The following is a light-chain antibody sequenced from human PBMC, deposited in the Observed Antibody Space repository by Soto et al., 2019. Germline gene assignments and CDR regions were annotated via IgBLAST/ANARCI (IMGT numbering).Light chain of an antibody. Sequence: ASQMTQSPSSLSASVGDRVTITCRASQGIRNDIGWYQQKPGKAPELLIYAASSIQSGVPSTFSGSGAGTDFTLTSSSLQPEDLATYNCLQDDKYPRTFGQGTKLDIK. V-gene: IGKV1-6*01. J-gene: IGKJ2*01. CDR1: QGIRND. CDR3: LQDDKYPRT. CDR2: AAS.